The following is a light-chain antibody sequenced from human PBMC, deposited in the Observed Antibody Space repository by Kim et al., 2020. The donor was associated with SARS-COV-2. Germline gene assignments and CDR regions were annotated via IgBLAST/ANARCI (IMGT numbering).Light chain of an antibody. Sequence: ALGQTVKITCQGDSLRSYYASWYQQKPGRAPVLVFYGKNNRPSGIPDRFSGSYSGNTASLTITAAQAEDEADYYCNSRESSANHWMFGGGTQLTVL. CDR3: NSRESSANHWM. CDR1: SLRSYY. J-gene: IGLJ3*02. CDR2: GKN. V-gene: IGLV3-19*01.